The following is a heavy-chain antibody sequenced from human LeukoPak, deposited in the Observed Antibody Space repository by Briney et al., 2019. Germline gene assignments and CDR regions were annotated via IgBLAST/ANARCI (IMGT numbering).Heavy chain of an antibody. D-gene: IGHD2-2*01. CDR2: IIPIFGTA. J-gene: IGHJ4*02. Sequence: GASVKVSCKASGGTFSSYAVSWVRQAPGQGLEWMGGIIPIFGTANYAQRFQGRVTITADESTSTAYMELSSLRSEDTAVYYCARGYCSSTSCYPGDYWGQGTLVTVSS. CDR1: GGTFSSYA. CDR3: ARGYCSSTSCYPGDY. V-gene: IGHV1-69*13.